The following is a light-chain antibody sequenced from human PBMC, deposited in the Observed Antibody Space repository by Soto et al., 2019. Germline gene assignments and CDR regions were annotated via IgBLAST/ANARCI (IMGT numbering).Light chain of an antibody. CDR3: AAWDDSLNGYV. CDR1: SSNIGSNT. J-gene: IGLJ1*01. Sequence: QSVLTQPPSASGTHGQRVTISCSGSSSNIGSNTVNWYQQLPGTAPKLLIYSNNQRPSGVPDRFSGSKSGTSASLAISGLQSEDEADYYCAAWDDSLNGYVFGTGTNLTVL. CDR2: SNN. V-gene: IGLV1-44*01.